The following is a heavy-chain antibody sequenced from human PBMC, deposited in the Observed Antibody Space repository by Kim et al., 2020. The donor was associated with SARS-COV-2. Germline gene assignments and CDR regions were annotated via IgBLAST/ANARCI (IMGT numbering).Heavy chain of an antibody. CDR2: ISRSGSTI. CDR3: AREGEYYDVTSTYYYDNACAV. V-gene: IGHV3-48*02. J-gene: IGHJ3*01. D-gene: IGHD3-22*01. Sequence: GGSLRLSCAASGFTFSTFSMNWVRQASGRGLEWVAYISRSGSTIYYADSVKGRFTISRDNAKNSVYLQMNSLRDGDTAVYYCAREGEYYDVTSTYYYDNACAVWSQGSTVTVPS. CDR1: GFTFSTFS.